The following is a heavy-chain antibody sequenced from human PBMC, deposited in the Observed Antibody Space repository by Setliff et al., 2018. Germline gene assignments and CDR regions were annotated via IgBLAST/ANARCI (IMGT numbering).Heavy chain of an antibody. J-gene: IGHJ4*02. Sequence: ASVKVSCKASGYTFTGYYMHWVRQAPGQGLEWMGRINPNSGGTNYAQKFQGRVTMTRDTSISTAYMELSRLRSDDTAVYYCARVPVVGATKLYWGQGTLVTVSS. V-gene: IGHV1-2*06. CDR3: ARVPVVGATKLY. CDR1: GYTFTGYY. D-gene: IGHD1-26*01. CDR2: INPNSGGT.